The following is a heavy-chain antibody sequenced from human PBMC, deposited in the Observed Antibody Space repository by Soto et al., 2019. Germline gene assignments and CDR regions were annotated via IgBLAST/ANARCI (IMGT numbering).Heavy chain of an antibody. CDR1: GFTFNTYD. CDR3: VRSGTARLLRHSWFDT. D-gene: IGHD2-21*01. J-gene: IGHJ5*02. CDR2: ITTSSAYI. V-gene: IGHV3-21*01. Sequence: EVQLVESGGGLVKPGGSLRLSCAASGFTFNTYDMNWVRQAPGKGLEWVSSITTSSAYIYYADSLKGRITISRDNAKNSLFLQMNSQRAEDTAVYYCVRSGTARLLRHSWFDTWGQGTLVTVSS.